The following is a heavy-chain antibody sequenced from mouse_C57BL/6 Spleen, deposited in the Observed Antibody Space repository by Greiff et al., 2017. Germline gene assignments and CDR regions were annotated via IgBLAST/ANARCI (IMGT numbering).Heavy chain of an antibody. V-gene: IGHV1-7*01. CDR3: ERWSNSYYLDY. J-gene: IGHJ2*01. CDR1: GYTFTSYW. Sequence: QVQLQQSGAELAKPGASVMLSCKASGYTFTSYWMHWVKQRPGQGLEWIGYINPSSGYTKYNQKFKDKATLTADKSSSTAYMQLSSLTYEDSAVYYCERWSNSYYLDYWAQGTTPTVSP. D-gene: IGHD2-5*01. CDR2: INPSSGYT.